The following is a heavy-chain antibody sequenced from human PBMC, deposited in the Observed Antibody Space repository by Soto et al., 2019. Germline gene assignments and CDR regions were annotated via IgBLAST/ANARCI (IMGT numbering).Heavy chain of an antibody. V-gene: IGHV4-59*01. D-gene: IGHD3-22*01. CDR1: GGSISSYY. CDR2: IYYSGST. CDR3: ARVIHYYDRRISYAWYFDS. Sequence: SETLSLTCTVSGGSISSYYWTWIRQPPGKGLEWIGHIYYSGSTSYNPSLKSRVSISVNTSKKVFSLRLSSVYAADTAMYYSARVIHYYDRRISYAWYFDSGGHRSLVTAPS. J-gene: IGHJ4*01.